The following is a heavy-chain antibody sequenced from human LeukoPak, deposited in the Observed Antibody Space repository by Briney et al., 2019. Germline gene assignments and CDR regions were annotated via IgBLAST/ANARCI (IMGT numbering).Heavy chain of an antibody. CDR2: INPSGGST. Sequence: GASVKVSCKASGYTFTSYYMHWVRQAPGQGLEWMGIINPSGGSTSYAQKFQGRVTMTRDTSTSTVYMELSSLRSEDTAVYYCARDWFGQDFWSGYYTGQGYWGQGTLVTVSS. J-gene: IGHJ4*02. V-gene: IGHV1-46*01. D-gene: IGHD3-3*01. CDR3: ARDWFGQDFWSGYYTGQGY. CDR1: GYTFTSYY.